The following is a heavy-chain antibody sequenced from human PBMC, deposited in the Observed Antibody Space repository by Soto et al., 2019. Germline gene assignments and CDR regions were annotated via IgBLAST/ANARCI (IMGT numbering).Heavy chain of an antibody. CDR2: IWYDGSNK. D-gene: IGHD3-22*01. CDR3: AREYYYDSSGRPQPAFDI. V-gene: IGHV3-33*01. J-gene: IGHJ3*02. CDR1: GFTFSSYG. Sequence: GGSLRLSCAASGFTFSSYGMHWVRQAPGKGLEWVAVIWYDGSNKYYADSVKGRFTISRDNSKNTLYLQMNSLRAEDTAVYYCAREYYYDSSGRPQPAFDIWGQGTMVTVS.